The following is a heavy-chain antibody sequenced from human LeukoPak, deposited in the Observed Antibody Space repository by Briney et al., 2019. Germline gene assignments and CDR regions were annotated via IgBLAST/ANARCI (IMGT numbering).Heavy chain of an antibody. D-gene: IGHD3-16*01. J-gene: IGHJ4*02. CDR1: GYTFTAYG. CDR3: SQDDGRFGGVRFDH. CDR2: ISVNNGNT. V-gene: IGHV1-18*01. Sequence: ASETVSCTSSGYTFTAYGISWVRQAPGQGLEWMGWISVNNGNTNYAQKAQGRVTITTDTSTSTAYMELRSLRYGVTAVYYCSQDDGRFGGVRFDHWGQGTLVTVSS.